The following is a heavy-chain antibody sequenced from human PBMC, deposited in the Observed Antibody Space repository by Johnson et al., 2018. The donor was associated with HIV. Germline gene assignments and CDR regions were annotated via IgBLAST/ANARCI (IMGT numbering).Heavy chain of an antibody. Sequence: QMMLVESGGGLVQPGGSLRLSCAASGFTFSSYAMHWVRQAPGQGLEWVAVISYDGSNNYYADYVKGRFTISRDNSKNTLYLQMSSLRPEDTAVYYCAKIGQWRERLDAFDVWGQGTMVTVSS. V-gene: IGHV3-30*04. D-gene: IGHD6-19*01. CDR3: AKIGQWRERLDAFDV. CDR1: GFTFSSYA. CDR2: ISYDGSNN. J-gene: IGHJ3*01.